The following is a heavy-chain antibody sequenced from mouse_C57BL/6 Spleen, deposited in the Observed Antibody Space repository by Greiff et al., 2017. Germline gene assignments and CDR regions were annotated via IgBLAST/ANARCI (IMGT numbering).Heavy chain of an antibody. V-gene: IGHV1-26*01. J-gene: IGHJ4*01. Sequence: EVQLQQSGPELVKPGASVKISCKASGYTFTDYYMNWVKQSHGKSLEWIGDINPNNGGTSYNQKFKGKATLTVDKSSSTAYMELRSLTSEDSAVYYCANYYYGSSSYAMDYWGQGTSVTVSS. CDR2: INPNNGGT. D-gene: IGHD1-1*01. CDR3: ANYYYGSSSYAMDY. CDR1: GYTFTDYY.